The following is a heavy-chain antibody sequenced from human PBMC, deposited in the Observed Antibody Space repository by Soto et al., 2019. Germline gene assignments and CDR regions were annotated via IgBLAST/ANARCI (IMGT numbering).Heavy chain of an antibody. Sequence: PGGSLRLSCAASGFTFSNAWMSWVRQAPGKGLEWVGRIKSKTDGGTTDYAAPVKGRFTISRDDSKNTLYPQMNSLKTEDTAVYYCTTGDLEMEWPQPSGYWGQGTLVTVSS. J-gene: IGHJ4*02. CDR2: IKSKTDGGTT. V-gene: IGHV3-15*01. CDR1: GFTFSNAW. D-gene: IGHD3-3*01. CDR3: TTGDLEMEWPQPSGY.